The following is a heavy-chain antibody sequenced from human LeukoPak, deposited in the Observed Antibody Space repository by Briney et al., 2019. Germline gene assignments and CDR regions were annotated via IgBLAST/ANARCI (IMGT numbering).Heavy chain of an antibody. V-gene: IGHV3-7*01. D-gene: IGHD6-6*01. J-gene: IGHJ3*02. CDR2: IKQDGSER. Sequence: PGGFLRLSCAASGFTFSSYWMSWVRQAPGKGLEWVANIKQDGSERYYVDSLKGQFTISRDNAKNSLYLQMNSLRAEDTAVYYCARVASYAFDIWGQGTMVTVSS. CDR3: ARVASYAFDI. CDR1: GFTFSSYW.